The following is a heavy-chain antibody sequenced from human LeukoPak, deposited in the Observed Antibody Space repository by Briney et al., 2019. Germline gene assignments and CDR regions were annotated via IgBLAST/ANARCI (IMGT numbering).Heavy chain of an antibody. V-gene: IGHV3-21*01. J-gene: IGHJ4*02. CDR1: GFTFSSYA. Sequence: GGSLRLSCAASGFTFSSYAMHWVRQAPGKGLEWVSSISSTSSYIYYADSVKGRFTISRDNAKNSLYLQMNSLRAEDTAVYYCARTDDYGDYPIDYWGQGTLVTVSS. D-gene: IGHD4-17*01. CDR2: ISSTSSYI. CDR3: ARTDDYGDYPIDY.